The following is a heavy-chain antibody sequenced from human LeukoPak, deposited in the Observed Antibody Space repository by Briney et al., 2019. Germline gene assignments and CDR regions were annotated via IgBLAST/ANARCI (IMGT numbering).Heavy chain of an antibody. CDR1: GFTFSAYA. J-gene: IGHJ4*02. CDR2: MSGSGGMT. D-gene: IGHD3-22*01. Sequence: GGSLRLSCAVSGFTFSAYAMSWVRQAPGKGLEWVSAMSGSGGMTYYADSVKGRLSISRDNSKNTLHLQMNSLRAEDTAVYYCAKGAMPYYDGSGYNYFDYWGQGTPVTVSS. V-gene: IGHV3-23*01. CDR3: AKGAMPYYDGSGYNYFDY.